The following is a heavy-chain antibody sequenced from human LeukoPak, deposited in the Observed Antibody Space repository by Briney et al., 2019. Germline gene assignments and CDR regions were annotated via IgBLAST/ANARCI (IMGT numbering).Heavy chain of an antibody. CDR3: ARERGSYYGDYYYYYMDV. CDR1: GGSISSYY. J-gene: IGHJ6*03. CDR2: IYYSGST. V-gene: IGHV4-59*01. D-gene: IGHD4-17*01. Sequence: PSETLSLTCTVSGGSISSYYWSWIRQPPGKGLEWIGYIYYSGSTNYNPSLKSRVTISEDTSKNQFSLKVSSVTAADTAVYYCARERGSYYGDYYYYYMDVWGKGTTVTISS.